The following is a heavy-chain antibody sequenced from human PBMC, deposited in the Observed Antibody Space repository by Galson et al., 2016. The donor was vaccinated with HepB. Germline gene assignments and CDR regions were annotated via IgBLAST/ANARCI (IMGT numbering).Heavy chain of an antibody. CDR2: IRDKANSYTT. D-gene: IGHD3-9*01. Sequence: SLRLSCAASGFSFSDHYMDWVRQAPGKGLEWVGRIRDKANSYTTEYAASVKGRFTISRDDSKTSLYLQMNSLNGEDTAVCYCTTLTGSKSEFDYWGQGTLVTVSS. V-gene: IGHV3-72*01. CDR1: GFSFSDHY. CDR3: TTLTGSKSEFDY. J-gene: IGHJ4*02.